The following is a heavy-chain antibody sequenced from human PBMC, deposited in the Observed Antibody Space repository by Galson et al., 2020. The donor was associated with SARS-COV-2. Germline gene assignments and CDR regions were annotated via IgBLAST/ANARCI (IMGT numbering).Heavy chain of an antibody. D-gene: IGHD2-2*01. V-gene: IGHV4-34*01. J-gene: IGHJ4*02. CDR1: GGSFSGYY. CDR3: ARAPCSTSCFGRRGRSFDY. CDR2: INHSGST. Sequence: ETSETLSLTCAVYGGSFSGYYWSWIRQPPGKGLEWIGEINHSGSTNYNPSLKSRVTISVDTSKNQFSLKLSSVTAADTAVYYCARAPCSTSCFGRRGRSFDYWGQGTLVTVSS.